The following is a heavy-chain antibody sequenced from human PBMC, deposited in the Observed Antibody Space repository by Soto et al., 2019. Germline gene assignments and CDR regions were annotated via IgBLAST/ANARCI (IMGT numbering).Heavy chain of an antibody. D-gene: IGHD2-2*01. J-gene: IGHJ4*02. Sequence: SVNVSCKSSGGTFSSYSISWVRQAPGQGLEWMGGIIPIFGTANYAQKFQGRVTITADESTSTAYMELSSLRSEDTAVYYCARGVVPAATRFDYWGQGTLVTVSS. V-gene: IGHV1-69*13. CDR2: IIPIFGTA. CDR1: GGTFSSYS. CDR3: ARGVVPAATRFDY.